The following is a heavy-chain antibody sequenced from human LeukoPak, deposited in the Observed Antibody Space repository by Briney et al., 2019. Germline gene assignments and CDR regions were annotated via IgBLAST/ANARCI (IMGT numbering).Heavy chain of an antibody. Sequence: ASETLSLTCTVSGGSISSSSYYWGWIRQPPGKGLEWIGGIYYSGSTYYNPSLKSRVTISVDTSKNQFSLKLSSVTAADTAVYYCARLLNDDQLDYWGQGTLVTVSS. CDR3: ARLLNDDQLDY. CDR1: GGSISSSSYY. J-gene: IGHJ4*02. D-gene: IGHD1-1*01. V-gene: IGHV4-39*01. CDR2: IYYSGST.